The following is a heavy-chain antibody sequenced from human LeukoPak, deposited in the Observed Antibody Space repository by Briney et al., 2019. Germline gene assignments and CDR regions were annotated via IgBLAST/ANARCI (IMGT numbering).Heavy chain of an antibody. CDR3: VREPYCSGGSCYTYGFVC. Sequence: GGSPRLSCAASGVTFSRYWMHWVRQAPGKGLVWVSRIKNDGSRTTYADAVKGRFTISRDNAKNTLYLQMNSLSADDTAVYYCVREPYCSGGSCYTYGFVCWGQGTLVTVST. CDR2: IKNDGSRT. D-gene: IGHD2-15*01. CDR1: GVTFSRYW. J-gene: IGHJ4*02. V-gene: IGHV3-74*01.